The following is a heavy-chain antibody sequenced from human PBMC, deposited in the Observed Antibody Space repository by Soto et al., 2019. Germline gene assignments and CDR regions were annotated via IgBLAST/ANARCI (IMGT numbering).Heavy chain of an antibody. V-gene: IGHV3-15*01. Sequence: PGGSLRLSCAASGFTFSNAWISWVRQAPGKGLEWVGRIKSKTDGGTTDYAAPVKGRFTISRDDSKNTLYLQMNSLKTEDTAVYYCTTGPFLEWLLLDFNLVRDDYWGQGTLVTVSS. CDR2: IKSKTDGGTT. CDR1: GFTFSNAW. D-gene: IGHD3-3*01. J-gene: IGHJ4*02. CDR3: TTGPFLEWLLLDFNLVRDDY.